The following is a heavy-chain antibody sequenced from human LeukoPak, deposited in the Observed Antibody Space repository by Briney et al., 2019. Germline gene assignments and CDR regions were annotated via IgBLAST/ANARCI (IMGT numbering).Heavy chain of an antibody. Sequence: SETLSLTCTVSGGSISSSSYYWGWIRQPPGKGLEWIGSIYYSGSTYYNPSLKSRVTISVDTSKNQFSLRLSSVTAADTAVYYCARGDSSGYAGGMDAFDIWGQGTMVTVSS. J-gene: IGHJ3*02. V-gene: IGHV4-39*07. D-gene: IGHD3-22*01. CDR2: IYYSGST. CDR3: ARGDSSGYAGGMDAFDI. CDR1: GGSISSSSYY.